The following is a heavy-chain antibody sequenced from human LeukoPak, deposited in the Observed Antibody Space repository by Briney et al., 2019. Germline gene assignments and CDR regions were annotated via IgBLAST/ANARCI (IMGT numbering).Heavy chain of an antibody. D-gene: IGHD4-23*01. Sequence: SETLSLTCTVSGSSISSGDYYWSWIRQSPGKGLEWIGYIYHSGSTYYNPSLKSRVTISKDASKNQFSLKVTSVTVADTAVYYCVRDYGGLIDYWGQGTLVTVSS. J-gene: IGHJ4*02. CDR2: IYHSGST. CDR1: GSSISSGDYY. V-gene: IGHV4-30-4*01. CDR3: VRDYGGLIDY.